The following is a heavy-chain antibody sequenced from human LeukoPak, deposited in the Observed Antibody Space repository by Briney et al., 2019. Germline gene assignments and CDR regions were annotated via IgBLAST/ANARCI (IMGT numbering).Heavy chain of an antibody. Sequence: SETLSLTCTVSGGSISSSSYYWGWIRQPPGKGLEWIGSIYYSGSTYYNPSLKSRVTISVDTSKNQFSLKLSSVTAADTAVYYCARDMLGNRGSGSQTFFDIWGQGTMVTVSS. CDR1: GGSISSSSYY. CDR2: IYYSGST. D-gene: IGHD3-10*01. CDR3: ARDMLGNRGSGSQTFFDI. J-gene: IGHJ3*02. V-gene: IGHV4-39*07.